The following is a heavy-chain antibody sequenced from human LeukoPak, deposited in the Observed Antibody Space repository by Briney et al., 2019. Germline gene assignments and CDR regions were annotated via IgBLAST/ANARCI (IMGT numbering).Heavy chain of an antibody. CDR3: LRMMATMI. J-gene: IGHJ4*02. Sequence: SVKVSCKDSGYTFTSYGISWVRQAPGQGLEWMGRIIPILGIADYAQKFQGRVTITADKSTSTAYMELSSLRSEDTAVYYCLRMMATMIWGQGTLVTVSS. CDR1: GYTFTSYG. V-gene: IGHV1-69*04. CDR2: IIPILGIA. D-gene: IGHD5-24*01.